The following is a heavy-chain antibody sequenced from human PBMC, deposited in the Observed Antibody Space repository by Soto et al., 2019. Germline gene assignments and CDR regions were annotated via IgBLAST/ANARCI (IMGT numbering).Heavy chain of an antibody. CDR1: GFTFRSYS. D-gene: IGHD6-13*01. CDR3: AREGIAAALDY. J-gene: IGHJ4*02. CDR2: ISSSSSYI. Sequence: EVQLVESGGGLVKPGGSLRLSCAASGFTFRSYSMNWVRQAPGKGLEWVSSISSSSSYIYYADSVKGRFTISRDNAKNSLYLQVNSLRAEDTAVYYCAREGIAAALDYWGQGTLVTVSS. V-gene: IGHV3-21*01.